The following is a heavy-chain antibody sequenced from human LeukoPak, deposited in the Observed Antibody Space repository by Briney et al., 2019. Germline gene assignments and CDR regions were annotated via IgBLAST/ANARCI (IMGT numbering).Heavy chain of an antibody. D-gene: IGHD1-26*01. V-gene: IGHV3-23*01. Sequence: GGSLRLSCAASGFTFSNYGMSWLRQAPGKGLEWVSAISGSGGSTYYADSVKGRFTISRDNSKNTLYLQVNSLRAEDTAVYYCAKGGKWDVTPFDYWGQGTLVTVSS. CDR2: ISGSGGST. J-gene: IGHJ4*02. CDR3: AKGGKWDVTPFDY. CDR1: GFTFSNYG.